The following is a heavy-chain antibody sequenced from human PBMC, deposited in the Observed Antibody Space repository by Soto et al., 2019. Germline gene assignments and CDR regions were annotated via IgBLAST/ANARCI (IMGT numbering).Heavy chain of an antibody. D-gene: IGHD3-9*01. CDR2: IYYSGST. J-gene: IGHJ4*02. CDR1: GGSISSYY. V-gene: IGHV4-59*01. CDR3: ARNDILTGLPCDY. Sequence: SETLSLTCTVSGGSISSYYWSWIRQPPGKGLEWIGYIYYSGSTNYNPSLKSRVTISVDTSKNQFSLKLSSVTAADTAVFYCARNDILTGLPCDYWGQGTLVTVSS.